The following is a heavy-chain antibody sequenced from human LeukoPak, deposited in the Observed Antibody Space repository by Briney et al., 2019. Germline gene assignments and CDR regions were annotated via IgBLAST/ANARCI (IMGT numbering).Heavy chain of an antibody. J-gene: IGHJ4*02. D-gene: IGHD4-17*01. V-gene: IGHV3-21*01. Sequence: QPGGSLRLSCAASGFTFSSYSMNWVRQAPGKGLEWVSSISSSSSYIYYADSVKGRFTISRDNAKNSLYLQMNSLRAEDTAVYYCARGPYGDYVFDYWGQGTLVTVSS. CDR3: ARGPYGDYVFDY. CDR1: GFTFSSYS. CDR2: ISSSSSYI.